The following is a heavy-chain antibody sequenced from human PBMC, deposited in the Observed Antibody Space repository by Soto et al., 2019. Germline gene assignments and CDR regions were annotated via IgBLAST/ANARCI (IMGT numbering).Heavy chain of an antibody. J-gene: IGHJ6*04. Sequence: QVQLQESGPGLVKPSETLSLTCTVSGGSISSYYWSWIRQPAGKGLEWIGRIYTSGSTNYNPSLKSRVTMSVDTSKNQFALKLSSVTAADTAVYYCARVGATTDYYYGMDVWGKGTTVTVSS. CDR1: GGSISSYY. CDR2: IYTSGST. D-gene: IGHD1-26*01. V-gene: IGHV4-4*07. CDR3: ARVGATTDYYYGMDV.